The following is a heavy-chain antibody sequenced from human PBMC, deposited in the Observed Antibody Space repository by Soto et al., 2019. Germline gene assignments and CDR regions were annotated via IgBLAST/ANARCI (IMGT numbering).Heavy chain of an antibody. J-gene: IGHJ3*02. CDR1: GYTLTELS. V-gene: IGHV1-24*01. CDR3: ATVGGSYSWQGAFDI. Sequence: ASVKVSCKVSGYTLTELSMHWVRQAPGKGLEWMGIINPEDGETIYAQKFQGRVTMTEDTSTDTAYMELSSLRSEDTAVYYCATVGGSYSWQGAFDIWGQGTMVTVSS. CDR2: INPEDGET. D-gene: IGHD1-26*01.